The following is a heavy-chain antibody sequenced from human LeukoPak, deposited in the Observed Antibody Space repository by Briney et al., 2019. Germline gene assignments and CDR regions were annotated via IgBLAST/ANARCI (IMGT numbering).Heavy chain of an antibody. CDR3: ARIRGIAVRPESGWWFDP. Sequence: GESLKISCKGSGYSFTTYWIGWVRQMPGKGLEWMGILFPGDSDTRYSPSFQGQVTISADKSISTAYLQWSSLKASDTAMYYCARIRGIAVRPESGWWFDPWGQGTLVTVSS. V-gene: IGHV5-51*01. CDR2: LFPGDSDT. D-gene: IGHD6-6*01. CDR1: GYSFTTYW. J-gene: IGHJ5*02.